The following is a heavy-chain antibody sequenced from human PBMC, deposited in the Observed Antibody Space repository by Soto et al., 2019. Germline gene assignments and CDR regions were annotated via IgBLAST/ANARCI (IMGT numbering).Heavy chain of an antibody. J-gene: IGHJ5*02. D-gene: IGHD3-22*01. CDR2: IIPIFGTA. V-gene: IGHV1-69*13. CDR1: GGTFSSYA. Sequence: SVKVSCKASGGTFSSYAISWVRQAPGQGLEWMGGIIPIFGTANYAQKFQGRVTITADESTSTAYMELSSLRSEDTAVYYCARVGLLRTPQYYRFDLWGQGTLVTVSS. CDR3: ARVGLLRTPQYYRFDL.